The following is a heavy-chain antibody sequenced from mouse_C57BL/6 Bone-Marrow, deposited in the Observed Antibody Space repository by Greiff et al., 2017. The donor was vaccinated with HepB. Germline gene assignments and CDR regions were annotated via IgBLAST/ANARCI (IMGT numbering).Heavy chain of an antibody. V-gene: IGHV1-80*01. CDR2: IYPGDGDT. CDR3: ARDGSSEGYAMDY. D-gene: IGHD1-1*01. CDR1: DYAFSSYW. J-gene: IGHJ4*01. Sequence: VQLQQSGAELVKPGASVKISCKASDYAFSSYWMNWVKQRPGKGLEWIGQIYPGDGDTNYNGKFKGKATLTADKSSSTAYMQLSSLTSEDSAVYFCARDGSSEGYAMDYWGQGTSVTVSS.